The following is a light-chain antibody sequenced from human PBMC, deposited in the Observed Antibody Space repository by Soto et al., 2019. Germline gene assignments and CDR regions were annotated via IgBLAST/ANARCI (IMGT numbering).Light chain of an antibody. J-gene: IGKJ3*01. CDR2: GAS. CDR1: QSVSSSY. CDR3: QQYGSSPPVFT. Sequence: EIVLTQSPGTPSLSPGERATLSCRASQSVSSSYLAWYQQKPGQAPRLLIYGASSRATGIPDRFSGSGSGTDFTLTISRLEPEDFAVYYCQQYGSSPPVFTFVPGTKVDIK. V-gene: IGKV3-20*01.